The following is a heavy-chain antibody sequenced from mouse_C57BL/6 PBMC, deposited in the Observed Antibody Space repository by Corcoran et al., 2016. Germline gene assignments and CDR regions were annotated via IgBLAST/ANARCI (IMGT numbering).Heavy chain of an antibody. D-gene: IGHD1-2*01. J-gene: IGHJ3*01. Sequence: QNQLVQSGPELKKPGETVKISCKASGYTFTTYGMSWVKQAPGKGLKWMGWINTYSGVPTYADDFKGRFAFSLETSASTAYLQINNLKNEDTATYFCARGATAPWFAYWGQGTLVTVSA. CDR2: INTYSGVP. CDR1: GYTFTTYG. V-gene: IGHV9-3*01. CDR3: ARGATAPWFAY.